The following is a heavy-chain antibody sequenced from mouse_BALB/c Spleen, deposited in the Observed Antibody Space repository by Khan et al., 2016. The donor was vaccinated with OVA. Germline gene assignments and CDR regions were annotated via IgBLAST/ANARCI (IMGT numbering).Heavy chain of an antibody. CDR1: GYSITSDYA. V-gene: IGHV3-2*02. D-gene: IGHD1-1*01. J-gene: IGHJ2*01. CDR2: ISYSGNT. Sequence: EVQLVESGPGLVKPSQSLSLTCTVTGYSITSDYAWNWIRQFPGNKLEWMGHISYSGNTKYNPSLKRRISITRDTSKNQFFLQLNSVTTEDTATYYCARIYGGDFDYWGQGTTLTVSS. CDR3: ARIYGGDFDY.